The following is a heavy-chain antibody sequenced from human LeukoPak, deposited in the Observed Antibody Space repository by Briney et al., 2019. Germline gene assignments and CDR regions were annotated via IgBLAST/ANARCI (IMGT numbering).Heavy chain of an antibody. D-gene: IGHD5-18*01. Sequence: GGSLRLSCAASGFTFRRHWMSWVRQAPGKGLEWVAVISYDGSNKYYADSVKGRFTISRDNSKNTLYLQMNSLRAEDTAVYYCAKSRVQLWLVFDYWGQGTLVTVSS. CDR3: AKSRVQLWLVFDY. CDR1: GFTFRRHW. CDR2: ISYDGSNK. V-gene: IGHV3-30*18. J-gene: IGHJ4*02.